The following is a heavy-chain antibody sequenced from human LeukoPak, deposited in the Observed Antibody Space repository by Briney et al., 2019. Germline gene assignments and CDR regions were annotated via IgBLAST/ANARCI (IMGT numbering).Heavy chain of an antibody. CDR1: GYTFTSYA. CDR3: AMGYGGWYGIDYYYYMDV. Sequence: ASVTVSCKASGYTFTSYAMNWVRQAPGQGLEWMGWINTNTGNPTYAQGFTGRFVFSLDTSVSTAYLQISSLKAEDTAVYYCAMGYGGWYGIDYYYYMDVWGKGTTVTVSS. J-gene: IGHJ6*03. CDR2: INTNTGNP. V-gene: IGHV7-4-1*02. D-gene: IGHD6-19*01.